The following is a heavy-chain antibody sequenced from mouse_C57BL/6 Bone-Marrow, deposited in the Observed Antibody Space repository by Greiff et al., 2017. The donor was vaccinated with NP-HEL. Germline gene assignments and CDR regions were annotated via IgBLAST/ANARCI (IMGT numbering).Heavy chain of an antibody. CDR1: GFTFSSYG. D-gene: IGHD2-12*01. CDR2: ISSGGSYT. J-gene: IGHJ3*01. Sequence: EVKVVESGGDLVKPGGSLKLSCAASGFTFSSYGMSWVRQTPDKRLEWVATISSGGSYTYYPDSVKGRFTISRDNAKNTLYLQMSSLKSEDTAMYYCASRLRRRTWFAYWGQGTLVTVSA. V-gene: IGHV5-6*02. CDR3: ASRLRRRTWFAY.